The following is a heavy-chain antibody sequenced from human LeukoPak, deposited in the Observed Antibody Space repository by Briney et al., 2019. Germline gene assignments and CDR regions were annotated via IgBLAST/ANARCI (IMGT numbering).Heavy chain of an antibody. Sequence: SETLSLTCTVSGGSFSSHYWSWIRQPPGKGLEWIGCISYIGSTNYNPPLKSRVTISVDTSKNQFSLKLSSVTAADTAVYYCARDPTTVTKGLDIWGQGTMVTVSS. CDR1: GGSFSSHY. CDR3: ARDPTTVTKGLDI. CDR2: ISYIGST. J-gene: IGHJ3*02. D-gene: IGHD4-17*01. V-gene: IGHV4-59*11.